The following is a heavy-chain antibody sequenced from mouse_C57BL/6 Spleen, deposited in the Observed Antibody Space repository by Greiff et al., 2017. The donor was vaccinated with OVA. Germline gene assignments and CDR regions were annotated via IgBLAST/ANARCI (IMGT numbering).Heavy chain of an antibody. D-gene: IGHD3-2*02. Sequence: QVHVKQPGAELVMPGASVKLSCKASGYTFTSYWMHWVKQRPGQGLEWIGEIDPSDSYTNYNQKFKGKSTLTVDKSSSTAYMQLSSLTSEDSAVYYCARRQLNPYYFDYWGQGTTLTVSS. CDR2: IDPSDSYT. V-gene: IGHV1-69*01. CDR1: GYTFTSYW. CDR3: ARRQLNPYYFDY. J-gene: IGHJ2*01.